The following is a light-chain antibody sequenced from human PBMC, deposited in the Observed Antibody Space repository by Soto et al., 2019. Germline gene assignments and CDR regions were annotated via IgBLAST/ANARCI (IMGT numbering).Light chain of an antibody. CDR3: QQYNDYPYT. V-gene: IGKV1-5*03. Sequence: DIQMTQSPSTLSASVGDRVTITCRASQSISSWLAWYQQKPGKATKLLIYKASSLESGVPSRFRGSGAGTEFTLTISSLHPDDFGTYYCQQYNDYPYTFGQGTKLQIK. CDR1: QSISSW. J-gene: IGKJ2*01. CDR2: KAS.